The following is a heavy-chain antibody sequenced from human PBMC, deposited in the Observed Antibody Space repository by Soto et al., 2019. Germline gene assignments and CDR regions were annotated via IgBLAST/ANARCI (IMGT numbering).Heavy chain of an antibody. Sequence: ASVKVSCKASGYTFTSYDINWVRQATGQGLEWMGWMNPNSGNTGYAQKFQGRVTMTRNTSISTAYMELSSLRSEDTAVYYCARAGNPGFGELYYYYYMDVWGKGTTVTVSS. V-gene: IGHV1-8*01. J-gene: IGHJ6*03. CDR1: GYTFTSYD. D-gene: IGHD3-10*01. CDR3: ARAGNPGFGELYYYYYMDV. CDR2: MNPNSGNT.